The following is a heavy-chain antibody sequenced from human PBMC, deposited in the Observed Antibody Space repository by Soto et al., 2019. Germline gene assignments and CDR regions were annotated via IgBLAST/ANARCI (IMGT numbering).Heavy chain of an antibody. CDR3: ARRGGSSSGYYYYAMDV. CDR1: SDSMNSGGYY. V-gene: IGHV4-31*03. J-gene: IGHJ6*02. Sequence: SETLSLTCSVSSDSMNSGGYYWSWIRQHPGKGLVWIGYIYSNGDTYYNPSLKSRVTISVDTSKNQFSLNLTSVTAADTAVYYCARRGGSSSGYYYYAMDVWGQGTTVTVSS. D-gene: IGHD6-6*01. CDR2: IYSNGDT.